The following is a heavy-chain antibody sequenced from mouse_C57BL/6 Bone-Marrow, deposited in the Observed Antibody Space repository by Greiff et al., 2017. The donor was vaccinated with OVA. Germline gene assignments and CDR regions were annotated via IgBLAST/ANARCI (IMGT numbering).Heavy chain of an antibody. CDR3: ARDYDGYYRGDY. CDR1: GFTFSSYA. Sequence: EVKLVESGGGLVKPGGSLKLSCAASGFTFSSYAMSWVRQTPEKRLEWVATISDGGSYTYYPDNVKGRFTISRDNAKNNLYLQMSHLKSEDTAMYYCARDYDGYYRGDYWGQGTTLTVSS. CDR2: ISDGGSYT. V-gene: IGHV5-4*03. D-gene: IGHD2-3*01. J-gene: IGHJ2*01.